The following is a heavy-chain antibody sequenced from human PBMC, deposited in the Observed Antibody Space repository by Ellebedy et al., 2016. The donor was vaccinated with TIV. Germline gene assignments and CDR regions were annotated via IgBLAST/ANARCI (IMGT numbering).Heavy chain of an antibody. V-gene: IGHV3-33*01. CDR1: GFTFSSYG. CDR2: IWYDGSNK. CDR3: ARDLFTMVRGDGMDV. J-gene: IGHJ6*02. D-gene: IGHD3-10*01. Sequence: PGGSLRLSCAASGFTFSSYGMHWVRQAPGKGLEWVAVIWYDGSNKYYADSVKGRLTISRDNSKNTLSLQMNSLRAEDTAVYYCARDLFTMVRGDGMDVWGQGTTVTVSS.